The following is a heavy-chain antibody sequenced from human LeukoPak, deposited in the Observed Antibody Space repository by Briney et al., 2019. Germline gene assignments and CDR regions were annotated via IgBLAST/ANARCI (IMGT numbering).Heavy chain of an antibody. CDR3: ARTLGYCSSTSCYDYYY. D-gene: IGHD2-2*01. CDR2: ISYDGSNK. J-gene: IGHJ4*02. Sequence: RSLRLSCAASGFTFSSYAMHWVRQAPGKGLEWVAVISYDGSNKYYADSVKGRFTISGDNSKNTLYLQMNSLRAEDTAVYYCARTLGYCSSTSCYDYYYWGQGTLVTVSS. V-gene: IGHV3-30-3*01. CDR1: GFTFSSYA.